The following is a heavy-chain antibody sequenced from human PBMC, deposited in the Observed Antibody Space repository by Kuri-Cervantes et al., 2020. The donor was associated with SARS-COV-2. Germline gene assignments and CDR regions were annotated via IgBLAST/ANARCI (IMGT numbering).Heavy chain of an antibody. D-gene: IGHD4-23*01. CDR3: ARPGGFLDV. V-gene: IGHV4-39*01. J-gene: IGHJ6*04. CDR1: GGSISSSSYY. CDR2: IHYSGST. Sequence: GSLRLSCTVSGGSISSSSYYWGWIRQPPGKGLEWIGSIHYSGSTYYNPSLKSRVTISVDTSKNQFSLKLSSVTAADTAVYYCARPGGFLDVWGKGTTVTVSS.